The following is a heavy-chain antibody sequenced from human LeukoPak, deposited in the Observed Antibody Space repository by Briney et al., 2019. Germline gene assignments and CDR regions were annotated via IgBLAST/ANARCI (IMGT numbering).Heavy chain of an antibody. CDR3: ARSRSFDWSYYFDY. J-gene: IGHJ4*02. V-gene: IGHV4-61*08. D-gene: IGHD3-9*01. CDR1: GGSISSGGYS. Sequence: SETLSLTCAVSGGSISSGGYSWSWIRQPPGKGLEWIGYIYYNGNTNYNPSLRSRVTISLDTSKNQFSLKMSSVTAADTAVYYCARSRSFDWSYYFDYWGQGTLVTVSS. CDR2: IYYNGNT.